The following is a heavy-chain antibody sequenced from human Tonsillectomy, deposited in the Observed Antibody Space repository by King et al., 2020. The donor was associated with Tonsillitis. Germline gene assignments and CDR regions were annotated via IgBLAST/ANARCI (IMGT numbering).Heavy chain of an antibody. J-gene: IGHJ4*02. CDR1: GFTFDDYA. CDR2: ISWNSTSI. D-gene: IGHD6-19*01. CDR3: AKAWYNSGWCVGFDC. V-gene: IGHV3-9*01. Sequence: VQLVESGGGLVQPGRSLRLSCAASGFTFDDYAMHWVRQGPGKGLEWVAGISWNSTSINYADSVKGRFTISRDNAKNDVSLQMNSLRPEDTAFYYCAKAWYNSGWCVGFDCWGPGTLVTVSS.